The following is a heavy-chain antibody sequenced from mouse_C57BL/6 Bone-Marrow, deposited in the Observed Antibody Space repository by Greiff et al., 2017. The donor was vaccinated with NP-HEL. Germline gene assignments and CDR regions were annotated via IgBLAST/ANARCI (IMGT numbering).Heavy chain of an antibody. CDR2: ISSGSSTI. V-gene: IGHV5-17*01. CDR1: GFTFSDYG. Sequence: EVKLVESGGGLVKPGGSLKLSCAASGFTFSDYGMHWVRQAPEKGLEWVAYISSGSSTIYSADTVKGRFTIARDNAKNTLFLQMTSLRTEDTAMYYCERRALSHYFDYWGQGTTLTVSS. CDR3: ERRALSHYFDY. J-gene: IGHJ2*01. D-gene: IGHD3-3*01.